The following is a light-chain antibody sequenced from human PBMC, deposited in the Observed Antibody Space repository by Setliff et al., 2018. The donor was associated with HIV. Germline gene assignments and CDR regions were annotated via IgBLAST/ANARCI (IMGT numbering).Light chain of an antibody. V-gene: IGLV2-14*03. CDR3: CSFTSSNTYV. Sequence: SVLTQAASVSGSPGQSITMSCTGTSRDVGGGSNYVSWFQQHPGKAPKLIIFDVNKRPSGVSDRFSASKSGNTASLTISGLQADDEADYYCCSFTSSNTYVFGTGTKGTVL. CDR1: SRDVGGGSNY. CDR2: DVN. J-gene: IGLJ1*01.